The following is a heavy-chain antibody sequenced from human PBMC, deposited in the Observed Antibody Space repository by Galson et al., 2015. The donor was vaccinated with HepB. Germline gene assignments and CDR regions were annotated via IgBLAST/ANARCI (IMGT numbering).Heavy chain of an antibody. J-gene: IGHJ4*02. D-gene: IGHD6-13*01. V-gene: IGHV3-30*04. CDR1: GFTFSSYA. CDR2: ISYDGSNK. CDR3: ARERYSSSWRYFDY. Sequence: SLRLSCAASGFTFSSYAMHWVRQAPGKGLEWVAVISYDGSNKYYADSVKGRFTISRDNSKNTLYLQMNSLRAEDTAVYYCARERYSSSWRYFDYWGQGTLVTVSS.